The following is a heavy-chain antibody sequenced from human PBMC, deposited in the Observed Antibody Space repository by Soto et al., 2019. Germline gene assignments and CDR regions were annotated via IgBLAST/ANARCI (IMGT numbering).Heavy chain of an antibody. Sequence: GGSLRLSCAASGFTFSSYAMSWVRQAPGKGLEWVSAISGSGGSTYYADSVKGRFTISRDTAKNTVYLQIDSLRAEDTAVYYCARSLPGTYGAFDLWGQGTMVTVS. CDR1: GFTFSSYA. CDR2: ISGSGGST. V-gene: IGHV3-23*01. D-gene: IGHD1-7*01. J-gene: IGHJ3*01. CDR3: ARSLPGTYGAFDL.